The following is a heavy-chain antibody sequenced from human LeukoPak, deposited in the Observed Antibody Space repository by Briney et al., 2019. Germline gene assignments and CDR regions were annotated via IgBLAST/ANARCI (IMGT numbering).Heavy chain of an antibody. CDR3: ARGPANYDILTGYYHDAFDI. Sequence: SETLSLTCTVSGGSISSYYWSWIRQPPGKGLEWIGYIYYSGSTNYNPSLKSRVTISVDTSKNQFSLKLSSVTAADTAMYYCARGPANYDILTGYYHDAFDIWGQGTMVTVSS. V-gene: IGHV4-59*01. D-gene: IGHD3-9*01. CDR2: IYYSGST. J-gene: IGHJ3*02. CDR1: GGSISSYY.